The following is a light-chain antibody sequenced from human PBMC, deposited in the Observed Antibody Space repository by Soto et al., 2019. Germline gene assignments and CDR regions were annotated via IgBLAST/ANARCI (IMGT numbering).Light chain of an antibody. CDR3: QHYGGSFI. J-gene: IGKJ3*01. V-gene: IGKV3-20*01. CDR1: QSVSSN. CDR2: GAS. Sequence: VLTQSPGTLSLSPGERATLSYRASQSVSSNLAWYQQKPGQAPRLLIYGASTRATGIPARFSGSGSGTEFTLSISRLEPEDFAVYYCQHYGGSFIFGPGTKVDIK.